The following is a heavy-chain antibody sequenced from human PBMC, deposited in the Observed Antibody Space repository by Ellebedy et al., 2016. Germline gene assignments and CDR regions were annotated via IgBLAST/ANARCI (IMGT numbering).Heavy chain of an antibody. V-gene: IGHV4-59*01. J-gene: IGHJ4*02. CDR2: IYYSGST. D-gene: IGHD2-15*01. CDR3: ARVALYCSGGSCYRYFDY. Sequence: SETLSLTXTVSGGSISSYYRSWIRQPPGKGLEWIGYIYYSGSTNYNPSLKSRITISVDTSKNQFSLKLSSVTAADTAVYYCARVALYCSGGSCYRYFDYWGQGTLVTVSS. CDR1: GGSISSYY.